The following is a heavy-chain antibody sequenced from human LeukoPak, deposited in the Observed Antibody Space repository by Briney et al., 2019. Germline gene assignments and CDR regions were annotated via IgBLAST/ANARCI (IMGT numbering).Heavy chain of an antibody. J-gene: IGHJ4*02. CDR3: ARVPVEYKEGPLFDY. D-gene: IGHD6-6*01. V-gene: IGHV4-4*02. CDR2: IYHSGST. Sequence: PSGTLSLTCAVSGGSISSSNWWSWVRRPPGKGLEWIGEIYHSGSTNYNPSLKSRVTISVDKSKNQFSLKLSSVTAADTAVHYCARVPVEYKEGPLFDYWGQGTLVTVSS. CDR1: GGSISSSNW.